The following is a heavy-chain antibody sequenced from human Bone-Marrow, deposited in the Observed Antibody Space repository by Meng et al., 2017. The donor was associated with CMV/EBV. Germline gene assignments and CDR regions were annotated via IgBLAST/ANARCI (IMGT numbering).Heavy chain of an antibody. Sequence: QVQLVQSGAEVKKPGSSVKVSCKASGGTFSSYAISWVRQAPGQGLEWMGGIIPIFGTANYAQKFQGRVTITADESTSTAYMELSSLRSEDTAVYYCARDSGTLRAARPSSFDYWGQGTLVTVSS. D-gene: IGHD6-6*01. V-gene: IGHV1-69*12. CDR3: ARDSGTLRAARPSSFDY. CDR1: GGTFSSYA. J-gene: IGHJ4*02. CDR2: IIPIFGTA.